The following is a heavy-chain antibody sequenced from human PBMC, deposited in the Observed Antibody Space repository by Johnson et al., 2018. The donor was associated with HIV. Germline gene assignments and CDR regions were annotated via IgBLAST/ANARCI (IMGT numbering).Heavy chain of an antibody. CDR3: AKARSLLDYGGFDAFDI. J-gene: IGHJ3*02. CDR2: IWYDGSTK. Sequence: VQLVESGGGVVQPGRSLRLSCAASGFTFSSHGMHWVRQAPGKGLEWVAVIWYDGSTKYYADSVKGRFTISRDNSKNTLYLQMNSLRVEDTAVYYCAKARSLLDYGGFDAFDIWGQGTLVIVSS. CDR1: GFTFSSHG. V-gene: IGHV3-33*06. D-gene: IGHD4-23*01.